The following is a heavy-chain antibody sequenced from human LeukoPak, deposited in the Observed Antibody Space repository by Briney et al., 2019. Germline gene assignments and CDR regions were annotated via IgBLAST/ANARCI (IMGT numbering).Heavy chain of an antibody. CDR3: ARGGYYDSSGYYYVDY. D-gene: IGHD3-22*01. V-gene: IGHV4-4*07. CDR2: IYTSGST. CDR1: GGSISSYY. J-gene: IGHJ4*02. Sequence: SETLTLTCTVSGGSISSYYWSWIRQPAGKGLEWIGRIYTSGSTNYNPSLKSRVTMSVDTSKNQFSLKLSSVTAADTAVYYCARGGYYDSSGYYYVDYWGQGTLVTVSS.